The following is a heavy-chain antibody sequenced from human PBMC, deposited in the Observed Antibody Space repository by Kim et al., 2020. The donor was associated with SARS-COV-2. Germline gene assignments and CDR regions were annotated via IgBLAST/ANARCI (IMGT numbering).Heavy chain of an antibody. J-gene: IGHJ4*02. Sequence: GGSLRLSCAASGFTFNAYYMTWVRQAPGKGLEWVAHINEDGSVQRYVDPVKGRFTISRDNAKNSLSLQMDSLRAEDTALYYCARERGRGSTGYGDFDSWGQGTPVTVSS. V-gene: IGHV3-7*03. CDR3: ARERGRGSTGYGDFDS. D-gene: IGHD5-12*01. CDR1: GFTFNAYY. CDR2: INEDGSVQ.